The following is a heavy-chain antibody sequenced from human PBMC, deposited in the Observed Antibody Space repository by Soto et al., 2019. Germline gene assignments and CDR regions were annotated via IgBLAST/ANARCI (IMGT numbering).Heavy chain of an antibody. CDR2: IYYSGSI. V-gene: IGHV4-31*03. CDR3: ARSRYTSGWWTPPFDY. Sequence: PSETLSLTCTVSGGSINSGAYYWNWIRQHPGKGLEWIGYIYYSGSIYYNPSLKSRLSISLDTSKNQFSLKLTSVTVADTAVYYCARSRYTSGWWTPPFDYWGQGTLVTVSS. J-gene: IGHJ4*02. D-gene: IGHD6-19*01. CDR1: GGSINSGAYY.